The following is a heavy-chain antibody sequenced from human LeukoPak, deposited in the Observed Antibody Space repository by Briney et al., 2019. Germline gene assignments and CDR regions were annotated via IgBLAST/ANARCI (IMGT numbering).Heavy chain of an antibody. J-gene: IGHJ4*02. CDR2: IYYSGST. CDR3: ARLKGYSYGNPDY. CDR1: GGSISSSGYY. D-gene: IGHD5-18*01. Sequence: PSETLSLTCTVSGGSISSSGYYWGWIRQPPGKGLEWIGSIYYSGSTYYNPSLKSRVTISVDTSKNQFSLKLSSVTAADTAVYYCARLKGYSYGNPDYWGQGTLVTVSS. V-gene: IGHV4-39*01.